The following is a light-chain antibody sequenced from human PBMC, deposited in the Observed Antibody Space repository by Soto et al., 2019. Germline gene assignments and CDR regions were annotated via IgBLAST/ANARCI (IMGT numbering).Light chain of an antibody. J-gene: IGLJ1*01. V-gene: IGLV1-40*01. CDR3: QSYDSSLSALYV. CDR1: SSNIGAGYE. CDR2: GNS. Sequence: QCVLTQPPSVSGAPGRRVTISCTGSSSNIGAGYEVHWYQQLPGTAPKLLIYGNSNRPSGVPDRFSGSKSGTSASLAITGLQAEDEADYYCQSYDSSLSALYVFGTGTKVTVL.